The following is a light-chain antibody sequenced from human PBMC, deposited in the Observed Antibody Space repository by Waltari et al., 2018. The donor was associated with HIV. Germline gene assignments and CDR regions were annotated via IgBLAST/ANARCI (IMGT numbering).Light chain of an antibody. CDR2: GAS. J-gene: IGKJ2*01. CDR1: HRISSTS. CDR3: QNYDSSHPYT. Sequence: EIVLTQSPGTLSLSPGETATLSCRASHRISSTSLAWYQQKPGQAPRFLIYGASSRANGIPDRFSGSGSGTDFTLTISRLEPEDFAVYYCQNYDSSHPYTFGQGTKLEIK. V-gene: IGKV3-20*01.